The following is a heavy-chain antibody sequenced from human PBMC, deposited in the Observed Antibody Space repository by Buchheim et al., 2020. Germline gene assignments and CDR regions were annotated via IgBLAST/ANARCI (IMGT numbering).Heavy chain of an antibody. CDR3: ARVAYCTNGVCPEGGYYYYGMDV. CDR1: GFTFSSYE. D-gene: IGHD2-8*01. Sequence: EVQLVESGGGLVQPGGSLRLSCAASGFTFSSYEMNWVRQAPGKGLEWVSYISSSGSTIYYADSVKGRFTISRDNAKNSLYLQMNSLRAEDTAVYYCARVAYCTNGVCPEGGYYYYGMDVWGQGTT. J-gene: IGHJ6*02. V-gene: IGHV3-48*03. CDR2: ISSSGSTI.